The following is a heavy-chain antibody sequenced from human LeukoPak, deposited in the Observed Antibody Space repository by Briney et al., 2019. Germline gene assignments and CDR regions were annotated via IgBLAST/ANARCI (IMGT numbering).Heavy chain of an antibody. CDR2: IKQDGSEK. CDR3: AGDEGCYEGVTGLCRAAFDY. J-gene: IGHJ4*02. Sequence: GGSLRLSCAASGFTFSSYWMSWVRQAPRKGLEWVANIKQDGSEKYYVDSVKGRFTISRDNAKNSLYLQMNSLRAEDTAVYYCAGDEGCYEGVTGLCRAAFDYWGQGTLVTVSS. V-gene: IGHV3-7*01. D-gene: IGHD2-21*02. CDR1: GFTFSSYW.